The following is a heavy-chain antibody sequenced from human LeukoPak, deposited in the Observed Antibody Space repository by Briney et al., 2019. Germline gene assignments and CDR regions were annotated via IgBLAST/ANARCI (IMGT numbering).Heavy chain of an antibody. Sequence: SETLSLTCAVYGGSFSGYYWSWIRQPPGKGLEWIGEINHSGSTNYNPSLRSRVTISVDTSKNQFSLKLSSVTAADTAVYYCARVRTPWAYLTDAFDIWGQGTMVTVSS. D-gene: IGHD1-26*01. J-gene: IGHJ3*02. CDR2: INHSGST. CDR1: GGSFSGYY. CDR3: ARVRTPWAYLTDAFDI. V-gene: IGHV4-34*01.